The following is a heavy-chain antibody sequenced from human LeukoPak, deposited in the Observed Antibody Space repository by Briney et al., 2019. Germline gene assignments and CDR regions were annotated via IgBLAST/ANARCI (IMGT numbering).Heavy chain of an antibody. CDR3: AEGGIAPLNWFDP. Sequence: ASVKVSCKASGYTFTSYDINWVRQATGQGLEWMGWMNPNSGNTGYAQKFQGRVTITRNTSISTAYMELSRLRSDDTAVYYCAEGGIAPLNWFDPWGQGTLVTVSS. CDR1: GYTFTSYD. CDR2: MNPNSGNT. D-gene: IGHD6-13*01. J-gene: IGHJ5*02. V-gene: IGHV1-8*03.